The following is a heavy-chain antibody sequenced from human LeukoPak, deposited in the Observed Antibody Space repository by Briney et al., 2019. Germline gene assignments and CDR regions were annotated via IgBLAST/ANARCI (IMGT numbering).Heavy chain of an antibody. CDR2: ISGSGGST. J-gene: IGHJ4*02. CDR1: GFTFSSYA. V-gene: IGHV3-23*01. Sequence: GGSLRLSCAASGFTFSSYAMSWVRQAPGKGLEWFSAISGSGGSTYYADSVKGRFTISRDNSKNTLYLQMNSLRAEDTAVYYCAKDGNYDILRGFDYWGQGTLVTVSS. CDR3: AKDGNYDILRGFDY. D-gene: IGHD3-9*01.